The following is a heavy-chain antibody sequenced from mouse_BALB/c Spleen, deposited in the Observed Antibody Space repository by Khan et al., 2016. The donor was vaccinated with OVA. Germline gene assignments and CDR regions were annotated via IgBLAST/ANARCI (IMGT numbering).Heavy chain of an antibody. CDR2: TYPGNGDT. CDR1: GYTFTNYW. Sequence: QVQLQQSGAELARPGTSVKLSCKASGYTFTNYWMQWVKQRPGQGLEWIGTTYPGNGDTRYTQNFKVKATLTADKSSNTAYMQLSSLASEDSAVCYSANGGIATGYFDYWGLGTTLTVSS. V-gene: IGHV1-87*01. CDR3: ANGGIATGYFDY. D-gene: IGHD1-1*01. J-gene: IGHJ2*01.